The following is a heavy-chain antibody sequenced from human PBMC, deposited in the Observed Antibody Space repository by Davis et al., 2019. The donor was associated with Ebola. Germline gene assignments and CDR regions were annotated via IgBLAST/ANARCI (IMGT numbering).Heavy chain of an antibody. V-gene: IGHV3-9*01. D-gene: IGHD3-10*01. Sequence: SLKISCAASGFTFDDYAMHWVRQATGKGLEWVSGISWNSGSIGYADSVKGRFTISRDNAKNSLYLQMNSLRAEDTAVYYCARFDYWGQGTLVTVSS. CDR3: ARFDY. CDR1: GFTFDDYA. J-gene: IGHJ4*02. CDR2: ISWNSGSI.